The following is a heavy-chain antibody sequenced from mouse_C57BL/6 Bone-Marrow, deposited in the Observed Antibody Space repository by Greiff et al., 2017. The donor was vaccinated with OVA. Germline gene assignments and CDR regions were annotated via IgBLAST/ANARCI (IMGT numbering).Heavy chain of an antibody. CDR1: GFSLTSYG. CDR3: ASYGNGAWFAY. CDR2: IWGDGST. D-gene: IGHD2-1*01. Sequence: QVQLKESGPGLVAPSQSLSITCTVSGFSLTSYGVSWVRQPPGKGLEWLGVIWGDGSTNYHSALISRLSISKDNSKSHVFLKLNSLQPDYTATYYCASYGNGAWFAYWGQGTLVTVSA. J-gene: IGHJ3*01. V-gene: IGHV2-3*01.